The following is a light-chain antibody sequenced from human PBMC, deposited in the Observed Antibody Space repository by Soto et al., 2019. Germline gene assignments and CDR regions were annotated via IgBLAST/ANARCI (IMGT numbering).Light chain of an antibody. J-gene: IGLJ2*01. CDR2: YES. CDR3: QVWDSSSDRYVV. Sequence: SYELTQPPSVSVAAGKTSRITCEGNNIGSKSVHWYQQKPGQAPVLVIYYESDRPSGIPERFSGSNSGNTGTLTVGRVEAGDEADYYCQVWDSSSDRYVVFGGGTKRTVL. CDR1: NIGSKS. V-gene: IGLV3-21*04.